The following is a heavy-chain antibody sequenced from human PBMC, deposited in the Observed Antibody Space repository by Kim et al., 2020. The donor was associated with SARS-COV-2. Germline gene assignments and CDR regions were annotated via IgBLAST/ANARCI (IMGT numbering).Heavy chain of an antibody. Sequence: GGSLRLSCAASGFTFSSYAMYWVRQAPGKGLEWVAVISYDGSNKYYADYVKGRFTISRDNSKNTLYLQMNSLRAEDTAVYYCARGGPNGDAFDIWGQGTMVTVSS. CDR3: ARGGPNGDAFDI. CDR2: ISYDGSNK. CDR1: GFTFSSYA. D-gene: IGHD2-15*01. J-gene: IGHJ3*02. V-gene: IGHV3-30*04.